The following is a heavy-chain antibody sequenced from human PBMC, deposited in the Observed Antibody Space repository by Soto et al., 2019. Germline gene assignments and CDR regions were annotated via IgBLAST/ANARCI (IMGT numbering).Heavy chain of an antibody. CDR3: ARESYPLRAFDI. Sequence: SETLSLTCTVSGGSISSYYWSWIRQPPGKGLEWIGYIYYSGSTNYNPSLKSRVTISVDTSKNQFSLKLSSVTAADTAVYYCARESYPLRAFDIWGQGTMVTVSS. J-gene: IGHJ3*02. V-gene: IGHV4-59*01. CDR2: IYYSGST. CDR1: GGSISSYY.